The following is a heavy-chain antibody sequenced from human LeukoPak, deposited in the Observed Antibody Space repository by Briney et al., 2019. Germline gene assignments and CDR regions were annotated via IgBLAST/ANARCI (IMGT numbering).Heavy chain of an antibody. V-gene: IGHV4-61*08. J-gene: IGHJ2*01. CDR2: LSYSGST. CDR1: GGSISSGDYY. CDR3: ARHGILVTARNWFFDL. D-gene: IGHD2-21*02. Sequence: SETLSLTCTVSGGSISSGDYYWSWIRQPPGKGLEWIGYLSYSGSTNDNPSLKSRVTISVDTSKNQFSLKLSSVTAADTAVYYCARHGILVTARNWFFDLWGRGTLVTVSS.